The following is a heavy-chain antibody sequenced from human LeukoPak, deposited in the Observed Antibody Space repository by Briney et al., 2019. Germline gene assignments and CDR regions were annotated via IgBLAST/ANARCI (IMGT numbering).Heavy chain of an antibody. V-gene: IGHV3-15*05. Sequence: GRCLTPSCEGAAFTFSKAWMGCVSQAPGGGLEWAGRVRTTAEGGTIDYGRSVRGRFTISRDDSKNTLYLQMNSLKSEDTAVYYCTAGLGKTDDDSWGQGTLVTVSS. CDR3: TAGLGKTDDDS. D-gene: IGHD4-11*01. CDR1: AFTFSKAW. CDR2: VRTTAEGGTI. J-gene: IGHJ4*02.